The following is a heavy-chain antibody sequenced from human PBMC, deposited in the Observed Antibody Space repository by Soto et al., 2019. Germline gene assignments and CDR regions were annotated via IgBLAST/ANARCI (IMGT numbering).Heavy chain of an antibody. V-gene: IGHV4-30-4*01. CDR1: GGSISSGDYY. CDR3: AGNLEKHKYDSSGYYRLFSDY. Sequence: QVQLQESGPGLVKPSQTLSLTCTVSGGSISSGDYYWSWIRQPPGKGLEWIGYIYYSGSTYYNPSLQSRVTISVDTSKNQFSLKLSSVTAADTAVYYCAGNLEKHKYDSSGYYRLFSDYWGQGTLVTVSS. J-gene: IGHJ4*02. CDR2: IYYSGST. D-gene: IGHD3-22*01.